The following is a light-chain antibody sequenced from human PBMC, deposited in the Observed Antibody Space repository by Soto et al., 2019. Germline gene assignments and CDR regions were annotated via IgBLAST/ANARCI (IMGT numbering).Light chain of an antibody. CDR1: RSITKW. CDR3: QQYNGFPFT. J-gene: IGKJ2*01. V-gene: IGKV1-5*03. CDR2: KTS. Sequence: DIQMTQSPSTLSASVGDTVTITCRASRSITKWLAWYQQKPGKAPKVLIYKTSTLETGVPSRFSGSGSGTEFTLMISSLQPDDFATYYCQQYNGFPFTFGQGTKLDIK.